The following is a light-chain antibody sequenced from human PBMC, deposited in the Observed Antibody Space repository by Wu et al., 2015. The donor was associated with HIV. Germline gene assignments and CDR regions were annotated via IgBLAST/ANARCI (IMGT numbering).Light chain of an antibody. V-gene: IGKV3-11*01. CDR1: QSVSSY. J-gene: IGKJ3*01. CDR3: QQRTNWPIFT. CDR2: DAS. Sequence: EIVLTQSPATLSLSPGERATLSCRASQSVSSYLAWYQHRPGQAPRLLIYDASHRATGIPARFSGSGSGTDFTLTISSLEPEDFAVYYCQQRTNWPIFTFGPGTKVDIK.